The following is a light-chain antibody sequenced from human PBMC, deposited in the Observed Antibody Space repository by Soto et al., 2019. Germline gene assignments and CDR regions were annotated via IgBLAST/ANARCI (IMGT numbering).Light chain of an antibody. Sequence: QSALTQPASLSGSPGQSITISCTGPSSDIGAYDYVSWFQQHPGKAPKLMISEVNNRPSGVSNRFSGSRSGNTAYLTISGLQVEDEADYFCFSFTTTSTHVFGTGTKVTVL. CDR3: FSFTTTSTHV. CDR1: SSDIGAYDY. J-gene: IGLJ1*01. CDR2: EVN. V-gene: IGLV2-14*01.